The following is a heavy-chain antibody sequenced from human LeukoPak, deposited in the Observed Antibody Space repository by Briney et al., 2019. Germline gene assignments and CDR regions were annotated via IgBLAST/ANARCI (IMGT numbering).Heavy chain of an antibody. CDR3: ARNASDSGPSYFDY. D-gene: IGHD1-26*01. V-gene: IGHV4-39*01. CDR1: GGSISSSSYY. Sequence: SETLSLTCTVSGGSISSSSYYWGWIRQPPGKGLEGIGRIYYSGSTSYNPSLKSRVTISVDTSKNQFSLQLGSVPAADTPVYYCARNASDSGPSYFDYWGQGTLVTVSS. CDR2: IYYSGST. J-gene: IGHJ4*02.